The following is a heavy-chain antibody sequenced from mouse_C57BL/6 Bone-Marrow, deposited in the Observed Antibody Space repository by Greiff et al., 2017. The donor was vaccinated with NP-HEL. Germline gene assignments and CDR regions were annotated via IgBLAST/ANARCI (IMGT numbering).Heavy chain of an antibody. CDR1: GYTFTSYG. Sequence: QVQLQQSGAELARPGASVKLSCKASGYTFTSYGISWVKQRTGQGLEWIGEIYPRSGNTYYNEKFKGKATLTADKSSSTADMELRSLTSEDSAVYFCARRGGYGNYRSWVAYWGQGTLVTVSA. V-gene: IGHV1-81*01. CDR3: ARRGGYGNYRSWVAY. J-gene: IGHJ3*01. CDR2: IYPRSGNT. D-gene: IGHD2-1*01.